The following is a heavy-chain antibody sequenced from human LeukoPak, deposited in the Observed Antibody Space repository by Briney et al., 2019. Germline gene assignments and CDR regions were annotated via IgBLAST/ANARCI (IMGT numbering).Heavy chain of an antibody. CDR2: INDSGST. CDR1: GGSFSGYY. CDR3: ARVVDYDSSGYYLGY. D-gene: IGHD3-22*01. J-gene: IGHJ4*02. Sequence: PSETLSLTCAVYGGSFSGYYWSWIRQPPGKGLEWIGEINDSGSTNCNPSLKSRVSISVDTSKNQFSLKLSSVTAADTAVYYCARVVDYDSSGYYLGYWGQGTRVTVSS. V-gene: IGHV4-34*01.